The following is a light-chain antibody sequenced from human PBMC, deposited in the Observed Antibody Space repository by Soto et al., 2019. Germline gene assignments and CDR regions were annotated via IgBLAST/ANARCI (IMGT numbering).Light chain of an antibody. V-gene: IGKV1-5*01. CDR3: QNYHGYPFT. Sequence: DLQMTQSPSTLSASVGARVTITCRASQSLNTWLAWYQQKPGKAPVLLIYDASSLKSGGPTSFSGSGPGQEFTLTITSLQPDDFAIYHCQNYHGYPFTFGPGTKVDI. CDR1: QSLNTW. J-gene: IGKJ3*01. CDR2: DAS.